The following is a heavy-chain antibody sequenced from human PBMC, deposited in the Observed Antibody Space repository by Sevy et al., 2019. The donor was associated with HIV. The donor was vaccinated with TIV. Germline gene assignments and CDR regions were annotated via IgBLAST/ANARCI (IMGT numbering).Heavy chain of an antibody. D-gene: IGHD2-2*01. CDR2: ISAYNGNT. V-gene: IGHV1-18*01. CDR1: GYTFTSYG. Sequence: VSVKVSCKASGYTFTSYGISWVRQAPGQGLEWMGWISAYNGNTNYAQKLQGRVTMTTDTSTSTAYMELRSLRSDDTAVYYCARETVVPAAIYYYYGMDVWGQGTTVTVSS. CDR3: ARETVVPAAIYYYYGMDV. J-gene: IGHJ6*02.